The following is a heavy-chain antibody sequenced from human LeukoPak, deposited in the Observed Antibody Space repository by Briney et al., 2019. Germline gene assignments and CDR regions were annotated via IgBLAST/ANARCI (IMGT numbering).Heavy chain of an antibody. J-gene: IGHJ4*02. CDR3: ARLGHSVTYYVDHYYFDY. Sequence: PSETLSLTCTVSGGSISSSSYYWGWIRQPPGKGLEWIGTIYYSGSTYYNPSLENRVTISVDTSKNQFSLKLSSVTATDTAVYYCARLGHSVTYYVDHYYFDYWGQGTLVTVSS. CDR2: IYYSGST. CDR1: GGSISSSSYY. D-gene: IGHD1-26*01. V-gene: IGHV4-39*01.